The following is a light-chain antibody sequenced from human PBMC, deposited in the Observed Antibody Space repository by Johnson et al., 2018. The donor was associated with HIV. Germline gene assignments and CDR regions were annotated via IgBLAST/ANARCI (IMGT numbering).Light chain of an antibody. V-gene: IGLV1-51*01. Sequence: QSVLTQPPSVSAAPRQRVTISCSGNSSNMGNNYVSWYQQVPGTAPKLLIYDNNKRPSGIPGRFSGSKSGTSATLGITGLQTGDEADYYCGTWDSSLSSYVVGIGTKVTVL. CDR1: SSNMGNNY. CDR2: DNN. J-gene: IGLJ1*01. CDR3: GTWDSSLSSYV.